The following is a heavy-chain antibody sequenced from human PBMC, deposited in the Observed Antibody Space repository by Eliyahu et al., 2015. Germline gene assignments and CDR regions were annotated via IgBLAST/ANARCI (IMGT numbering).Heavy chain of an antibody. D-gene: IGHD2-2*01. CDR1: GGSISSXGYY. J-gene: IGHJ6*02. Sequence: QLQLQESGPGLVKPLETLSLTCTVSGGSISSXGYYWGWIRQPPGKGLEWIGSTYYSGSTYYNPSLKSRVTISVDTSKSQFSLKLSSVTAADTAVFYCARQMPGRFYYGMDVWGQGTTVTVSS. CDR2: TYYSGST. V-gene: IGHV4-39*01. CDR3: ARQMPGRFYYGMDV.